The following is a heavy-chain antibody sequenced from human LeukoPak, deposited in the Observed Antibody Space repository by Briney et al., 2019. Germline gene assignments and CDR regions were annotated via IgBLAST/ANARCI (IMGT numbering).Heavy chain of an antibody. J-gene: IGHJ4*02. CDR1: GYTFTSYG. V-gene: IGHV1-18*01. CDR2: ISPYNGNT. CDR3: ARRRLSGSYYFDY. D-gene: IGHD1-26*01. Sequence: ASVKVSCKASGYTFTSYGISGGGQAPGQEVEWWGLISPYNGNTNYAQKLQGRVTMTPHTSTSTAYIELRSLRSDDTAVYYCARRRLSGSYYFDYWGQGTLVTVSS.